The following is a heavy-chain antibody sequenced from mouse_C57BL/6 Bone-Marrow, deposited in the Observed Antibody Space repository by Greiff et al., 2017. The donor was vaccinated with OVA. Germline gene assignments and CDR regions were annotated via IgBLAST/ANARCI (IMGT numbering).Heavy chain of an antibody. CDR3: ARGGDGYYLAWFAY. Sequence: EVMLVESGGGLVQPGGSLKLSCAASGIDFSRYWMSWVRRAPGKGLEWIGEINPDSSTINYAPSLKDKFIISRDNAKNTLYLQMSKMKSEDTAVYYCARGGDGYYLAWFAYWGQGTLVTVSA. V-gene: IGHV4-1*01. CDR2: INPDSSTI. D-gene: IGHD2-3*01. CDR1: GIDFSRYW. J-gene: IGHJ3*01.